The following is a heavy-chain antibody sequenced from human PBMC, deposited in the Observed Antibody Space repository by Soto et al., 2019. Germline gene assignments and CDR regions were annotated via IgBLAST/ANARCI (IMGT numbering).Heavy chain of an antibody. CDR1: GFTFSSYW. CDR2: IKQDGSEK. Sequence: GGSLRLSCAASGFTFSSYWMSWVRQAPGKGLEWVANIKQDGSEKYYVDSVKGRVTISRDNAKNSLYLQMNRLRAEDTAVYYCARDALRGIAVGGRGGDALDIGGQGTMVTVSS. V-gene: IGHV3-7*03. CDR3: ARDALRGIAVGGRGGDALDI. D-gene: IGHD6-19*01. J-gene: IGHJ3*02.